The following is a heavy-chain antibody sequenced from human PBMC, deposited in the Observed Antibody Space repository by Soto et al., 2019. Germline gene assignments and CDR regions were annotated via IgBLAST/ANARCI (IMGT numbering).Heavy chain of an antibody. Sequence: QITLKESGPSLVKPTQTLTLTCTFSGFSLTTNGVGVGWIRQSPGEALEWLALIYWDDDKRYSPSLKSRLTITKDTSKNQVVLTMTNMDSVDTATYYCAYCGYYSSSCFPDYWGQGTLVTVPS. V-gene: IGHV2-5*02. J-gene: IGHJ4*02. D-gene: IGHD6-19*01. CDR2: IYWDDDK. CDR3: AYCGYYSSSCFPDY. CDR1: GFSLTTNGVG.